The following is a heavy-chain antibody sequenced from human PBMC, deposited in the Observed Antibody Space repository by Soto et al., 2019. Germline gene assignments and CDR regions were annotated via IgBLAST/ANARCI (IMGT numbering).Heavy chain of an antibody. CDR1: GFTFSSYA. J-gene: IGHJ6*02. V-gene: IGHV3-30-3*01. D-gene: IGHD6-19*01. CDR3: ARELVTVAGTNGMDV. CDR2: ISYDGSNK. Sequence: QVQLVESGGGVVQPGRSLRLSCAASGFTFSSYAMHWVRQAPGKELEWVAVISYDGSNKYYADSVKGRFTISRDNSKNTLYLQMNSLRAEDTAVYYCARELVTVAGTNGMDVWGQGTTVTVSS.